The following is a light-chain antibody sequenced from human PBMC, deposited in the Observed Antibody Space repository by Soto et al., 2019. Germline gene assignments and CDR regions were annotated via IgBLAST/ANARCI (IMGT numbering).Light chain of an antibody. V-gene: IGLV1-36*01. CDR2: YDD. Sequence: QSVLTQPPSVSEAPRQRVTISCSGSSSNIGNNAVNWYQQLPGKAPKLLIYYDDLLPSGVSDRFSGSKSGTSASLAISGLQSEDEADYYCSSYAGSNNLHVLFGGGTKLTVL. CDR1: SSNIGNNA. J-gene: IGLJ2*01. CDR3: SSYAGSNNLHVL.